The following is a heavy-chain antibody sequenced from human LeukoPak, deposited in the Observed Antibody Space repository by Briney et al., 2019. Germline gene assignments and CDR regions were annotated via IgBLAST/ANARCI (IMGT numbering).Heavy chain of an antibody. Sequence: ASVKVSCKTSGYIFTKYDISWVRQAPGQGPEWMGWITPYNGNAQSAPKFEGRVTMTTDTSASTAYLELRGLKSDDTAVYYCARETKDXXXFDYWGQGTLVIVSS. CDR1: GYIFTKYD. J-gene: IGHJ4*02. CDR3: ARETKDXXXFDY. V-gene: IGHV1-18*01. CDR2: ITPYNGNA.